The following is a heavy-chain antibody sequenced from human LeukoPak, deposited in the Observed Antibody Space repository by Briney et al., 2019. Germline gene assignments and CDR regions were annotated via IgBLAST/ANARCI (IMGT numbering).Heavy chain of an antibody. Sequence: AASVKVSCKASGGTFSSYAISWVRQAPGQGLEWMGGIIPIFGTANYAQKFQGRVTITADESTSTAYMELSSLRFEDSAVYYCARDGGRDGYSFIWGQGTLVTVSS. CDR1: GGTFSSYA. D-gene: IGHD5-24*01. CDR3: ARDGGRDGYSFI. CDR2: IIPIFGTA. V-gene: IGHV1-69*13. J-gene: IGHJ4*02.